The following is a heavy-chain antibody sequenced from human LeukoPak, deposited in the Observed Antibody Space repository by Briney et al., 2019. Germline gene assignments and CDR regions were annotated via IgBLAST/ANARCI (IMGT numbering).Heavy chain of an antibody. CDR3: ARKGSGSPYYYSGMDV. D-gene: IGHD3-10*01. J-gene: IGHJ6*02. CDR1: GYTFTIYD. Sequence: ASVTVSCTASGYTFTIYDINWVRQAPGQGVEWMGWMTPNSGNTGYAQKFQGRVTMTRNTSISTAYMELSSLRSENTAVYYCARKGSGSPYYYSGMDVWGQGTTVTVSS. V-gene: IGHV1-8*01. CDR2: MTPNSGNT.